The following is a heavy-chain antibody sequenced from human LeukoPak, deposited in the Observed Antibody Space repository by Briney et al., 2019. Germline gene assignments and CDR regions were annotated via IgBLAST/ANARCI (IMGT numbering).Heavy chain of an antibody. CDR3: ARGRVAVAGSYEY. D-gene: IGHD6-19*01. Sequence: NPGGSLRLSCAASGFTFSSYNMNWVRQAPGKGLEWVSSISSSSTYIYYADSVRGRFTISRDNAKNSLYLQMNSLRAEDTAVYYCARGRVAVAGSYEYWGQGTLVTVSS. J-gene: IGHJ4*02. CDR2: ISSSSTYI. V-gene: IGHV3-21*01. CDR1: GFTFSSYN.